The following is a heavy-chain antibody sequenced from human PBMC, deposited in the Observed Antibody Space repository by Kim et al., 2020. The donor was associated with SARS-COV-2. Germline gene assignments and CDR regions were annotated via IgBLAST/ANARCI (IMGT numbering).Heavy chain of an antibody. Sequence: GGSLRLSCAASGFTFSNYGMHWVRQAPGKGLEWVSSVSNSGSHMYYADSVKGRFTISRDNGKDSLYLQMNSLRAEDTAVYYCARDLTPRKTYFYDSSTYHDAFDIWGQGTVVTVSS. CDR1: GFTFSNYG. V-gene: IGHV3-21*01. D-gene: IGHD3-22*01. J-gene: IGHJ3*02. CDR3: ARDLTPRKTYFYDSSTYHDAFDI. CDR2: VSNSGSHM.